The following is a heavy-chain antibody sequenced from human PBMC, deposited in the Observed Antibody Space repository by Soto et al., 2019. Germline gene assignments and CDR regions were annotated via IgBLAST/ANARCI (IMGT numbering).Heavy chain of an antibody. V-gene: IGHV4-38-2*02. J-gene: IGHJ5*02. D-gene: IGHD2-21*02. CDR2: IYHSGST. Sequence: PSETLSLTCTVSGYSIRHGYYWGWIRQPPGKGLEWIGTIYHSGSTYYNPSLKSRVTISVDASENHFSLKLSSVTAADTAVYYCARVGPYCGGDCYSPPPGGQGTLVTVSS. CDR3: ARVGPYCGGDCYSPPP. CDR1: GYSIRHGYY.